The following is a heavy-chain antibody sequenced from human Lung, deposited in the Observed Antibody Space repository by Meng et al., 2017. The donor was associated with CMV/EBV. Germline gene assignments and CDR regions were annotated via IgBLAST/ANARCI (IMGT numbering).Heavy chain of an antibody. V-gene: IGHV1-2*02. Sequence: ASVKVSCKASGYTFTSYGISWVRQAPGQGLEWMGRINPRGGGPNYVQKYQDRVTLTMDTSITTAYLEMSGLTSDDTAVYYCAREAETANDYWGQGTLVTVSS. J-gene: IGHJ4*02. CDR3: AREAETANDY. CDR1: GYTFTSYG. D-gene: IGHD5-18*01. CDR2: INPRGGGP.